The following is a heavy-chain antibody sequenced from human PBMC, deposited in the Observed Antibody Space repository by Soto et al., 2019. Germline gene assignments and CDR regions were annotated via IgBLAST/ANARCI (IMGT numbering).Heavy chain of an antibody. CDR2: ISYDGINK. Sequence: VGSLRLSCSASVFTFSSYSMHWCLQAPVKGLEWVAVISYDGINKYYADSVKCRFTIPRDNSKNTLYLQMNSLRAEDTSVYYCYNYVWGSYLSHDDFDIWGQGKMVTVSS. D-gene: IGHD3-16*01. CDR1: VFTFSSYS. J-gene: IGHJ3*02. CDR3: YNYVWGSYLSHDDFDI. V-gene: IGHV3-30-3*01.